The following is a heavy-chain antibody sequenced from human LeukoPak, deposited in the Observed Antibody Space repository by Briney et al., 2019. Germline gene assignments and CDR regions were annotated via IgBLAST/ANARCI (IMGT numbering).Heavy chain of an antibody. Sequence: ASVKVSCKASGYTFTGYYMHWVRQAPGQGLEWIGWINPNSGGTNYAQKFQGWVTMTRDTSISTAYMKLSRLRSDDTAVYYCARDRSVVVPAAMPGYYYYGMDVWGKGTTVTVSS. D-gene: IGHD2-2*01. CDR1: GYTFTGYY. V-gene: IGHV1-2*04. J-gene: IGHJ6*04. CDR2: INPNSGGT. CDR3: ARDRSVVVPAAMPGYYYYGMDV.